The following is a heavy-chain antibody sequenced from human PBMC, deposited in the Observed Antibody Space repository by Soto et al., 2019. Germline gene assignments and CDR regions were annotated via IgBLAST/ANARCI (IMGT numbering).Heavy chain of an antibody. Sequence: GGSLRLSCAASGFTFSNAWINWVRQAPGKGLEWVGRIKRKTDGGTTDYAAPVKGRFTISRDDSKNTLYLQMNSLKTEDTAVYYCTTTTMIAEGEYFQHWGQGTLVTVSS. D-gene: IGHD3-22*01. CDR3: TTTTMIAEGEYFQH. V-gene: IGHV3-15*07. CDR1: GFTFSNAW. J-gene: IGHJ1*01. CDR2: IKRKTDGGTT.